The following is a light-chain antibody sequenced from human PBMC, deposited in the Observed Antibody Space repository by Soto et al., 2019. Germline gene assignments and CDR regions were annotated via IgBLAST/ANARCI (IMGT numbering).Light chain of an antibody. CDR3: PQSYSSPPA. CDR2: GAS. Sequence: IQMTQSPSSLSASVGDRVTITCRASQSIDRYLNWYQQKPGKAPKLLIYGASSLQGGVPSRFSGSGSGTDFSLTISSLQPEDFAIYYCPQSYSSPPAFGQGTRLEI. J-gene: IGKJ5*01. V-gene: IGKV1-39*01. CDR1: QSIDRY.